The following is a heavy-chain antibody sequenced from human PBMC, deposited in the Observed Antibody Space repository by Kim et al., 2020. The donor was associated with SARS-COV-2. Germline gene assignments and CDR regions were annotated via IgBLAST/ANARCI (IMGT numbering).Heavy chain of an antibody. D-gene: IGHD3-3*01. J-gene: IGHJ4*02. Sequence: VSVKSRLTINPDTAKNQFSLQLNSVTPEDTAVYYCARDPFWSGYYTFFDYWGQGTLVTVSS. V-gene: IGHV6-1*01. CDR3: ARDPFWSGYYTFFDY.